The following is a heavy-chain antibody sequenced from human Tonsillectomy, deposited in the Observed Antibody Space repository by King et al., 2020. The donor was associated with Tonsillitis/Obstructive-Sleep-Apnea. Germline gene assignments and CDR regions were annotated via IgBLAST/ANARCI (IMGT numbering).Heavy chain of an antibody. Sequence: VQLVQSGAEVKKPGASVKVSCKASGYTFATYGISWVRQAPGQGLEWMGWITAKNGETKYAQELQGRVTMTTDTSTSTAYLELRSLRSDDTAVYYCARGVGVTGWIDYYYMDVWGQGTTVTVSS. CDR1: GYTFATYG. J-gene: IGHJ6*03. CDR3: ARGVGVTGWIDYYYMDV. V-gene: IGHV1-18*01. CDR2: ITAKNGET. D-gene: IGHD1-26*01.